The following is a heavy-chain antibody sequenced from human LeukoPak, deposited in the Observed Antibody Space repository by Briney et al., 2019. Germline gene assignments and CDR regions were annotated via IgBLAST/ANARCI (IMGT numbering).Heavy chain of an antibody. CDR1: GFSFSSHS. CDR2: ISPRSDFT. D-gene: IGHD3-22*01. J-gene: IGHJ4*02. Sequence: PGGSLRLSCAASGFSFSSHSMTWVRQAPGKGLDWVSTISPRSDFTFYADSVKGRFTVSRDNSRNTLYLHMSTLRAEDTAVYYCAKDGITMIVVVISYFDYWGQGTLVTVSS. CDR3: AKDGITMIVVVISYFDY. V-gene: IGHV3-23*01.